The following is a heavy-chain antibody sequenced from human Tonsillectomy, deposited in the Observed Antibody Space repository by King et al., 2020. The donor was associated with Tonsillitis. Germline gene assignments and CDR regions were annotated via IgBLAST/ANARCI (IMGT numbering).Heavy chain of an antibody. J-gene: IGHJ4*02. CDR2: ISYDGSYK. CDR3: ATACDGGDCYSNY. D-gene: IGHD2-21*02. CDR1: GFTFSSYG. V-gene: IGHV3-30*03. Sequence: EQLVQSGGGVVQPGRSLRLSCAASGFTFSSYGMHWVRQAPGKGLEWVTTISYDGSYKYYADSVKGRFTISRDNSKNTVFLQMNRLRAEDTAVYYCATACDGGDCYSNYWGQGILVTVSS.